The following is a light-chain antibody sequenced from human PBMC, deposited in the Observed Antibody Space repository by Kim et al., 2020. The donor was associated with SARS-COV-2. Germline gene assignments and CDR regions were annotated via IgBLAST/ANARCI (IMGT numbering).Light chain of an antibody. CDR1: QSVSSSY. Sequence: SPGERATPSCRASQSVSSSYLAWYQQKPGQAPRLLIYGASSRATGIPDRFSGSGSGTDFTLTISRLEPEDFAVYYCQQYGSSPLLTFGQGTKLEI. CDR2: GAS. V-gene: IGKV3-20*01. J-gene: IGKJ2*01. CDR3: QQYGSSPLLT.